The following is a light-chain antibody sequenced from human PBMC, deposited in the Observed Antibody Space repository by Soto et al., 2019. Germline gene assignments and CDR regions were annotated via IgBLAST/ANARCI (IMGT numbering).Light chain of an antibody. V-gene: IGKV1-5*03. J-gene: IGKJ1*01. CDR1: QTISSW. CDR3: QHYNSYSEA. Sequence: DIQMTQSPSTLSGSVGDRVTITCRASQTISSWLAWYQQKPGKAPKLLTYKASTLKSGVPSRFSGSVSGTESTLTISSLQPDDFATYYCQHYNSYSEAFGQGTKVELK. CDR2: KAS.